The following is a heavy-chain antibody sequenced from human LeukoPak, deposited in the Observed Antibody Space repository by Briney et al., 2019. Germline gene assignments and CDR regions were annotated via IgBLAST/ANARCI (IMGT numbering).Heavy chain of an antibody. V-gene: IGHV3-23*01. J-gene: IGHJ3*02. Sequence: PGGSLRLSCAASEFTFSTYAMTWVRQAPGQGLEWVSSIRGSGGSTFYADSVKGRFTISRDNTRNTLYLQMNSLRTEDTALYYCARDPNGDYIGAFDIWGQGIMVTVSS. CDR1: EFTFSTYA. D-gene: IGHD2-8*01. CDR2: IRGSGGST. CDR3: ARDPNGDYIGAFDI.